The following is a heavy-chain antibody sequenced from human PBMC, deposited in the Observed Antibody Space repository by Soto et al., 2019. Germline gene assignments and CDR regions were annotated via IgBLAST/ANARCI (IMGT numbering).Heavy chain of an antibody. J-gene: IGHJ4*01. CDR1: GYTFTNYG. CDR2: ITTYNGNK. V-gene: IGHV1-18*04. D-gene: IGHD3-22*01. Sequence: QVQLVQSGAEVKKPGASVKVSCKTSGYTFTNYGLAWVRQAPGQGLEWVGWITTYNGNKDYAQKLQGRVTMTTDTSTGTAYMELRNLRADDTAVYYCARLLKYSFYNSASPVEYWAPGTLVPVSS. CDR3: ARLLKYSFYNSASPVEY.